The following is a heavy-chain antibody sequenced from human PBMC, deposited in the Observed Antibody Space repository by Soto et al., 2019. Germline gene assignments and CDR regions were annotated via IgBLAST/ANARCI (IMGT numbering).Heavy chain of an antibody. CDR2: ISGSGGST. J-gene: IGHJ5*02. CDR1: GFTFSRYA. CDR3: AKGGDYGSGLFDP. Sequence: EVQLLESGGGLVQPGGSLRLSCAASGFTFSRYAISWVRQAPGTGLEWVSAISGSGGSTYYADSVKGRFTISRDNSKNTLYLQMNSLRAEDTAVYYCAKGGDYGSGLFDPWGQGTLVTVSS. D-gene: IGHD3-10*01. V-gene: IGHV3-23*01.